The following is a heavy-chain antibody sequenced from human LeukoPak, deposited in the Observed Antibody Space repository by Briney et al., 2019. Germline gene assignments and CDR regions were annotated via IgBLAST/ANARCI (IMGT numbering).Heavy chain of an antibody. V-gene: IGHV3-15*01. J-gene: IGHJ4*02. CDR3: TTTERFGELYR. D-gene: IGHD3-10*01. CDR2: IKSKTDGGTT. Sequence: GGSLRLSCAASGFTFSNAWMSWVRQAPGKGLEWVGRIKSKTDGGTTDNAAPVKGRFTISRHDSKNTLYLQINSLKTEDTAVYYCTTTERFGELYRWGQGTLVTVSS. CDR1: GFTFSNAW.